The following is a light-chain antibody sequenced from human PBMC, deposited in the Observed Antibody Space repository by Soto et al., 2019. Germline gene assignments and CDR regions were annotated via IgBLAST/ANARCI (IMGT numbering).Light chain of an antibody. CDR3: AAWDDSLNGLV. J-gene: IGLJ1*01. V-gene: IGLV1-44*01. CDR1: SSNIGSNT. CDR2: NNN. Sequence: QPVLTQPPSASGTPGQRVTISCSGSSSNIGSNTVNWYQQLPGTAPKLLMYNNNQRPSGVPDRFSGSKSGTSASLAISGLQSEDEADYYCAAWDDSLNGLVFGTGTKLTVL.